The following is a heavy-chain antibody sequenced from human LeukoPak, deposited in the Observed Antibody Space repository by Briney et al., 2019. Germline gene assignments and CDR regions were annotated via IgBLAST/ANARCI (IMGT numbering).Heavy chain of an antibody. Sequence: GGSLRLSCVASEFTFSSFELNWVRQAPGKGLEWISYISDVGDTQHYADSVKGRFTISRDNARNSLFLQMNSLTAEDTGVYYCARVRGCSSTSCYAYYYMDVWGKGTTVTVSS. CDR1: EFTFSSFE. CDR2: ISDVGDTQ. J-gene: IGHJ6*03. CDR3: ARVRGCSSTSCYAYYYMDV. D-gene: IGHD2-2*01. V-gene: IGHV3-48*03.